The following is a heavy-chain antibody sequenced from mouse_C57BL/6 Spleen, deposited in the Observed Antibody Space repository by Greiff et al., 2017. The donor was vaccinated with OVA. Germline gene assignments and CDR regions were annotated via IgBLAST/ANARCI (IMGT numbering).Heavy chain of an antibody. CDR1: GFNIKDYY. CDR2: IDPEDGET. D-gene: IGHD2-2*01. CDR3: ARGMVTTKDEGDFDV. J-gene: IGHJ1*03. Sequence: VQLQQSGAELVKPGASVKLSCTASGFNIKDYYMHWVKQRTEQGLEWIGRIDPEDGETKYAPKFQGKATITADTSSNTAYLQRSSLTSEDTAVYYCARGMVTTKDEGDFDVWGTGTTVTVSS. V-gene: IGHV14-2*01.